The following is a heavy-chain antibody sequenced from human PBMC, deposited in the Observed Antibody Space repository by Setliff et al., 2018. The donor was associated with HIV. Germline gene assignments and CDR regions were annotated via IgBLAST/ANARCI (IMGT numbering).Heavy chain of an antibody. D-gene: IGHD3-3*01. V-gene: IGHV4-34*01. Sequence: TLSLTCAVYGGSFSGYYWSWVRQPPGKGLEWIGEINHDRTTNYNPSLKSRVTISVDTSKNQFSLTLNSVTAADTAVYYCARGSRQLTIFGVVFKTNYYFMDVWGKGTAVTVSS. CDR2: INHDRTT. J-gene: IGHJ6*03. CDR3: ARGSRQLTIFGVVFKTNYYFMDV. CDR1: GGSFSGYY.